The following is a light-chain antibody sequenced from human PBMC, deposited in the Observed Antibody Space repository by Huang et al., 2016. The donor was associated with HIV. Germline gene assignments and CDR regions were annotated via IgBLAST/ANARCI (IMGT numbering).Light chain of an antibody. V-gene: IGKV1-27*01. CDR3: QRYDTAPRA. Sequence: DIQMTQSPASLSASTGAKVTLTCRASQAIGSFVAWFQQKPGKVPTVLIYGASILQSGVPSRFSGRGSGMNFLLTITNFQPEDVATYYCQRYDTAPRAFGQGTRVDLK. CDR1: QAIGSF. J-gene: IGKJ1*01. CDR2: GAS.